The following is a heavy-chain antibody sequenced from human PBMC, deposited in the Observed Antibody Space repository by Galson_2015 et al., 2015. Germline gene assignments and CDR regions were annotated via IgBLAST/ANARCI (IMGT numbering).Heavy chain of an antibody. V-gene: IGHV3-53*01. J-gene: IGHJ4*02. D-gene: IGHD6-19*01. Sequence: SLRLSCAASGFTVSTSYMSWVRQAPGKGLEWVSVIYSGGSTYYADSVKGRFTISRDNSKNTLYLQMNSLRAEDTAVYYCAREGYSSGWFGVDYWGQGTLVTVSS. CDR2: IYSGGST. CDR1: GFTVSTSY. CDR3: AREGYSSGWFGVDY.